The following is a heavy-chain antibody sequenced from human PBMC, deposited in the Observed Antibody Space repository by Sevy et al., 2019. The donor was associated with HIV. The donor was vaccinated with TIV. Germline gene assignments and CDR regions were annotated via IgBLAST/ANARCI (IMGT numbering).Heavy chain of an antibody. Sequence: GESLKISCKASGYTFIDYYLIWVRQAPGQGLEWMGRFNPNSGDTNYAKKFQGRVTMTRDASINSAYMELSRLTSDDTAVYYCAREWGFAMANAFDIWGQGTMVTVSS. D-gene: IGHD2-2*01. CDR2: FNPNSGDT. CDR1: GYTFIDYY. CDR3: AREWGFAMANAFDI. V-gene: IGHV1-2*06. J-gene: IGHJ3*02.